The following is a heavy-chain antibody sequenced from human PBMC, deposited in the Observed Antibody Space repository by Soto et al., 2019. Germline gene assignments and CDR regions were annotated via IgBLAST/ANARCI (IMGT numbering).Heavy chain of an antibody. CDR3: ARDKITGLFHY. CDR1: ASSIRINIYY. D-gene: IGHD2-8*02. J-gene: IGHJ4*02. CDR2: INHSGST. V-gene: IGHV4-39*07. Sequence: SEIMSLTCSVSASSIRINIYYWGCIRQPPGTGLEWIGEINHSGSTNYDPSLKSRVTISVDTSKNQFSLKLTSVTAADTAVYYCARDKITGLFHYWGQGTLVTVSS.